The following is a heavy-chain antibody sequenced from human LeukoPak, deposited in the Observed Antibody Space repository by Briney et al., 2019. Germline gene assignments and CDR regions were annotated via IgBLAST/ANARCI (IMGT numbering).Heavy chain of an antibody. CDR3: ASKSKQQLGDNAFDI. CDR1: GFTFSDYY. CDR2: ISSSGSTI. V-gene: IGHV3-11*04. Sequence: GGSLRLSCAASGFTFSDYYMSWLRQAPGKGLEWVSYISSSGSTIYYADSVKGRFTISRDIAKNSLYLQMNSLRAEDRAVYYCASKSKQQLGDNAFDIWGQGTMVTVSS. D-gene: IGHD6-13*01. J-gene: IGHJ3*02.